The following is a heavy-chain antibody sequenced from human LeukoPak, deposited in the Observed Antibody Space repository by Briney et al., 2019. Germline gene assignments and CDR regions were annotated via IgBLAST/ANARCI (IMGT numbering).Heavy chain of an antibody. V-gene: IGHV3-7*01. Sequence: GGSLRLSCAASRFTFSDYWMSWVRQVPGRGLEWVANVKPDGTEKYYVDSVKGRFTISRDNAKNSLYLQMNSLRAEDTAVYYCARKGMGATLGSYYGMDVWGQGTTVSVSS. CDR1: RFTFSDYW. CDR3: ARKGMGATLGSYYGMDV. D-gene: IGHD1-26*01. CDR2: VKPDGTEK. J-gene: IGHJ6*02.